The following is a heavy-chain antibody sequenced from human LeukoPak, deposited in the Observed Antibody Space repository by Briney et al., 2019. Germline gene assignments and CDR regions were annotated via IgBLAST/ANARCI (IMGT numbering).Heavy chain of an antibody. CDR2: IYYSGST. Sequence: TPSETLSLTCTVSGGSISSYYWSWIRQPPGKGLEWIGYIYYSGSTNYSPSLRSRVTISVDTSKNEYSLKLRSVTAADTAEYYCARVTGYMIEDYFDYWGQGTLVTVSS. J-gene: IGHJ4*02. CDR3: ARVTGYMIEDYFDY. CDR1: GGSISSYY. D-gene: IGHD3-22*01. V-gene: IGHV4-59*01.